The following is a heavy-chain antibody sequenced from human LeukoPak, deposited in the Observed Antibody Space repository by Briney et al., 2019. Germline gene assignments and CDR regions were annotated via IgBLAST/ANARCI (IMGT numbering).Heavy chain of an antibody. Sequence: ASVKVSCKASGGTFSSYAINWVRQAPGQGLEWMGGIITIFDTANYAQKFQGRVTITADKSTSTAYMELSSLRSEDTAVYYCARDRAVAGPLFRYYYYMDVWGKGTTVTISS. V-gene: IGHV1-69*06. D-gene: IGHD6-19*01. CDR1: GGTFSSYA. J-gene: IGHJ6*03. CDR3: ARDRAVAGPLFRYYYYMDV. CDR2: IITIFDTA.